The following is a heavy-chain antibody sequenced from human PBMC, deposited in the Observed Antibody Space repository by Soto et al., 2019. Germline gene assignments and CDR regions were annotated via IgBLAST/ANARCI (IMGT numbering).Heavy chain of an antibody. V-gene: IGHV6-1*01. CDR1: GASVSSNSAT. J-gene: IGHJ6*02. Sequence: QTLSLTCAISGASVSSNSATCKCIIRSASRCLEWVGRTYYRSKWYNDYAVSVKSRITISPDTSKNQFSLQLNTVTPDDTAVFYCARDTPPYGLDVWGQGTTVTVSS. CDR2: TYYRSKWYN. CDR3: ARDTPPYGLDV.